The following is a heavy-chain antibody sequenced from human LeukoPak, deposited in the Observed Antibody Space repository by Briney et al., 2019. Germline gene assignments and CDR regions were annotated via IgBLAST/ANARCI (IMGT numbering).Heavy chain of an antibody. J-gene: IGHJ4*02. V-gene: IGHV3-7*01. CDR2: IKQDGSEK. CDR3: ARESFAARWD. Sequence: GGSLRLSCAASGLTFSRYWMSWVRQAPGKGLEWVANIKQDGSEKDYVDSVKGRFTISRDNAKNSLYLQMNSLTAEDTAVYYCARESFAARWDWGQGTLVTVSS. CDR1: GLTFSRYW. D-gene: IGHD6-6*01.